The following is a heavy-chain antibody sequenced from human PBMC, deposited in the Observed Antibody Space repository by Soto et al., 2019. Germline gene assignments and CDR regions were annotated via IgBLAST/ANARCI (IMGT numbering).Heavy chain of an antibody. D-gene: IGHD6-13*01. CDR3: AREGAGIAAAGTRAYYYYGMDV. J-gene: IGHJ6*02. V-gene: IGHV4-59*01. CDR1: GGSISSYY. Sequence: SETLSLTCTVSGGSISSYYWSWIRQPPGKGLEWIGYIYYSGSTNYNPSLKSRVAISVDTSKNQFSLKLSSVTAADTAVYYCAREGAGIAAAGTRAYYYYGMDVWGQGTTVTVSS. CDR2: IYYSGST.